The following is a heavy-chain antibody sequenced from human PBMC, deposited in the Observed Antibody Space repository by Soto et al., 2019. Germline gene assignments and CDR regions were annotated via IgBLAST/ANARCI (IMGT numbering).Heavy chain of an antibody. D-gene: IGHD6-19*01. CDR3: ARIQETYSSGWYGPRYYYYGMDV. Sequence: SGPTLVNPTETLTLTCTVSGFSLSNARMGVSWIRQPPGKALEWLAHIFSNDEKSYSTSLKSRLTISKDTSKSQVVLTMTNMDPVDTATYYCARIQETYSSGWYGPRYYYYGMDVWGQGTTVTVSS. CDR2: IFSNDEK. J-gene: IGHJ6*02. V-gene: IGHV2-26*01. CDR1: GFSLSNARMG.